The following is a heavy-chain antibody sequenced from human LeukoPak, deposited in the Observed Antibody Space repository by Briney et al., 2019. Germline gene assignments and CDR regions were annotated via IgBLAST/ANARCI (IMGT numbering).Heavy chain of an antibody. CDR2: INPSGGRT. V-gene: IGHV1-46*01. CDR1: GYTFTSYY. Sequence: PGASVKVSCKASGYTFTSYYMHWVRQAPGQGLEWMGIINPSGGRTSYAQKFQGRVTITTDESTSTAYMELSSLRSEDTAVYYCASPGEWELHDAFDIWGQGTMVTVSS. D-gene: IGHD1-26*01. J-gene: IGHJ3*02. CDR3: ASPGEWELHDAFDI.